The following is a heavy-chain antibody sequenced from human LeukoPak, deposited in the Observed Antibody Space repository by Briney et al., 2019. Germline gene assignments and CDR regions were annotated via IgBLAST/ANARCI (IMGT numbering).Heavy chain of an antibody. D-gene: IGHD2-2*01. CDR3: ARGLVVVPAANVGFDY. Sequence: GGSLRLSCAASGFHFTDFYMSWIRQSPGKGLQWLSYISSGADAIYYADSVKGRFTISRDNAKNSLYLQMNSLRAEDTAVYYCARGLVVVPAANVGFDYWGQGTLVTVSS. CDR2: ISSGADAI. V-gene: IGHV3-11*04. J-gene: IGHJ4*02. CDR1: GFHFTDFY.